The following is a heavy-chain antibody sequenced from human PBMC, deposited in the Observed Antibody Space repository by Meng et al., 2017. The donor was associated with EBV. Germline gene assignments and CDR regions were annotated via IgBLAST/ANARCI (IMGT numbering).Heavy chain of an antibody. CDR3: ARCGGVADWFDP. CDR1: GYTFRSYA. D-gene: IGHD2-15*01. J-gene: IGHJ5*02. CDR2: SNAGNGNT. Sequence: VRSGVWVKKRGASSKVSCKASGYTFRSYAMHWVLQAPGQSVGWMGCSNAGNGNTKYSQKFQGRVTITRDTSASTAYMELSSLRSEDTAVYYCARCGGVADWFDPWGQGTLVTVSS. V-gene: IGHV1-3*01.